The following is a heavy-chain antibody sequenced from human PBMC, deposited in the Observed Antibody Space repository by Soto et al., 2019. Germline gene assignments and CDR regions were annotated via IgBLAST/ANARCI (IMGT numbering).Heavy chain of an antibody. J-gene: IGHJ4*02. CDR1: GFSLSTSGVG. D-gene: IGHD7-27*01. V-gene: IGHV2-5*02. CDR3: AHSLIPNWGSRGAFDY. CDR2: IYWDDDK. Sequence: KESGPTLVKPTQTLTLTCTFSGFSLSTSGVGVGWIRQPPGKALEWLALIYWDDDKRYSPSLKSRLTITKDTSKNQVVLTMTNMDPVDTATYGCAHSLIPNWGSRGAFDYWGQGTLVTVSS.